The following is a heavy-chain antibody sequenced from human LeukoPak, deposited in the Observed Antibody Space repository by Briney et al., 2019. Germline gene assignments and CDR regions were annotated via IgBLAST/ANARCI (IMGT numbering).Heavy chain of an antibody. D-gene: IGHD6-13*01. V-gene: IGHV3-48*04. CDR1: GFTFSTYT. CDR2: ISSGSSTI. J-gene: IGHJ4*02. Sequence: GGSLRLSCAASGFTFSTYTMNWVRQAPGKGLEWVSYISSGSSTIYQADSVKGRFTISRDNAKNSLYLQMNSLRAEDTAVYFCARGAATGASRFDYWGQGTLVTVCS. CDR3: ARGAATGASRFDY.